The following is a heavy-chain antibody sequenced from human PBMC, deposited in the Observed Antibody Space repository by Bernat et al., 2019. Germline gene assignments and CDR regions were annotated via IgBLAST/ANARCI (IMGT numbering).Heavy chain of an antibody. CDR1: GFTFSSYA. CDR3: ARDMYYYGSGSYSTAFDI. D-gene: IGHD3-10*01. Sequence: QVQLVESGGGVVQPGRSLRLSCAASGFTFSSYAMHWVRQAPGKGLEWAAVISYDGSNKYYADSVKGRFTISRDNSKNTLYLRMNSLRAEDTAVYYCARDMYYYGSGSYSTAFDIWGQGTMVTVSS. V-gene: IGHV3-30-3*01. CDR2: ISYDGSNK. J-gene: IGHJ3*02.